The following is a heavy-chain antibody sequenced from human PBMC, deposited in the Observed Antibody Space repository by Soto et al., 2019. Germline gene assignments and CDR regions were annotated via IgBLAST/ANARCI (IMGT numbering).Heavy chain of an antibody. CDR3: ARDGRGTGKFDP. J-gene: IGHJ5*02. CDR2: LSSSSSYI. Sequence: EASMRPSCATSGFTFSIYNMNRIRQAPGKGLEWVSSLSSSSSYIYYADSVKGRFTISRDNAKNSLYLQMNSLRAEDTAVYYCARDGRGTGKFDPWGQGTLVTVSS. CDR1: GFTFSIYN. V-gene: IGHV3-21*01. D-gene: IGHD1-26*01.